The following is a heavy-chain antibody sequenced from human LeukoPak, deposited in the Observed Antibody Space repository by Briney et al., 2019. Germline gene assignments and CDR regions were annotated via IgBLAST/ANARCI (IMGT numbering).Heavy chain of an antibody. D-gene: IGHD6-19*01. CDR2: INHSGST. Sequence: SETLSLTCAVYGGSFSGYYWSWIRQPPGKGLEWIGEINHSGSTNYNPSLKSRVTISVDTSKNQFSLKLSSVTAADTAVYYCARGRSSGWFMGDYFDYWGQGTLVTVSS. V-gene: IGHV4-34*01. CDR3: ARGRSSGWFMGDYFDY. J-gene: IGHJ4*02. CDR1: GGSFSGYY.